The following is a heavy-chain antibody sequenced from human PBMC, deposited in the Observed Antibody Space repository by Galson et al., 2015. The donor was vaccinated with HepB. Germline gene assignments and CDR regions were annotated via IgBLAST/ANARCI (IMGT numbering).Heavy chain of an antibody. D-gene: IGHD2-21*01. V-gene: IGHV3-33*01. CDR1: GFTFSSYG. J-gene: IGHJ4*02. CDR2: IWYDGSNK. CDR3: AAYCGGDCDPYNY. Sequence: SLRLSCAASGFTFSSYGMHWVRQAPGKGLEWVAVIWYDGSNKYYADSVKGRFTISRDNSKNTLYLQMNSLRAEDTAVYYCAAYCGGDCDPYNYWGQGTLVTVSS.